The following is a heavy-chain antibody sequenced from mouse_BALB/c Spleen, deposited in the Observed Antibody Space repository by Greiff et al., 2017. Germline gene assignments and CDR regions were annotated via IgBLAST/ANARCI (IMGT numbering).Heavy chain of an antibody. V-gene: IGHV1-7*01. Sequence: VQLQQSGAELAKPGASVKMSCKASGYTFTSYWMHWVKQRPGQGLEWIGYINPSTGYTEYNQKFKDKATLTADKSSSTAYMQLSSLTSEDSAVYYCARGKVRRVDYWGQGTSVTVSS. CDR1: GYTFTSYW. CDR3: ARGKVRRVDY. CDR2: INPSTGYT. J-gene: IGHJ4*01. D-gene: IGHD2-14*01.